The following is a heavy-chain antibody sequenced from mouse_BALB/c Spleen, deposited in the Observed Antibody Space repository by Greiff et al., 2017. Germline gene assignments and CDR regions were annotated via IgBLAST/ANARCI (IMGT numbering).Heavy chain of an antibody. J-gene: IGHJ2*01. CDR1: GFTFSSYT. CDR2: ISNGGGST. Sequence: EVMLVESGGGLVQPGGSLKLSCAASGFTFSSYTMSWVRQTPEKRLEWVAYISNGGGSTYYPDTVKGRFTISRDNAKNTLYLQMSSLKSEDTAMYYCARRFYYFDCWGQGTTLTVSS. V-gene: IGHV5-12-2*01. CDR3: ARRFYYFDC.